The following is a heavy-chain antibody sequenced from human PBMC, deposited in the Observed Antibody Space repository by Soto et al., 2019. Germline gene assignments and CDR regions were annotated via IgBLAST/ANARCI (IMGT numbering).Heavy chain of an antibody. CDR1: GFSLNTAGMG. CDR3: AHLYKWNSITPFDY. V-gene: IGHV2-5*01. D-gene: IGHD1-7*01. Sequence: QITLKESGPTLVKPTQTLTLTCSFSGFSLNTAGMGVGWIRQPPGKALEWLALIYWNDDGRYNPSLKSRLTNSHASSKNQVVLTMTNMDPVDTATYSCAHLYKWNSITPFDYWGRGILVSVSS. CDR2: IYWNDDG. J-gene: IGHJ4*02.